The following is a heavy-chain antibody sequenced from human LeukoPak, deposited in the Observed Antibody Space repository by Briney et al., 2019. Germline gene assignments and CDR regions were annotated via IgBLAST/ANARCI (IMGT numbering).Heavy chain of an antibody. CDR2: IIPIFGTA. Sequence: GASVKVSCKASGYTFTSYGISWVRQAPGQGLEWMGGIIPIFGTANYAQKFQGRVTITADESTSTAYMELSSLRSEDTAVYYCARAVWGAMVPSYFDYWGQGTLVTVSS. CDR1: GYTFTSYG. CDR3: ARAVWGAMVPSYFDY. V-gene: IGHV1-69*13. D-gene: IGHD5-18*01. J-gene: IGHJ4*02.